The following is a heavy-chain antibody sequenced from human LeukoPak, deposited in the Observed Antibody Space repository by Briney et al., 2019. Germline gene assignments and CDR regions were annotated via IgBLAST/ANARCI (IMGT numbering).Heavy chain of an antibody. CDR3: ARGSYRFGAVADQDY. CDR2: ISAYNGNT. V-gene: IGHV1-18*01. Sequence: ASVKVSCKASGYTFTSYGISWVRQAPGQGLEWMGWISAYNGNTSYAQKLQGRVTMTTDTSTSTAYMELRSLRSDDTAVYYCARGSYRFGAVADQDYWGQGTLVTVSS. D-gene: IGHD6-19*01. CDR1: GYTFTSYG. J-gene: IGHJ4*02.